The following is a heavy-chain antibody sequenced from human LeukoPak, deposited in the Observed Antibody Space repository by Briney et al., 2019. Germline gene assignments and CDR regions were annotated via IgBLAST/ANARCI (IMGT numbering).Heavy chain of an antibody. CDR2: ISYDGNNK. V-gene: IGHV3-30-3*01. D-gene: IGHD5-18*01. J-gene: IGHJ4*02. CDR3: ARVVDTAMVLPDY. Sequence: GGSLRLSCAASGFTFSDYALNWVRQAPGKGLEWVAIISYDGNNKYYANSVKGRFTISRDNSKNTLFLQMNSLRAEDTAVYYCARVVDTAMVLPDYWGQGTLVIVSS. CDR1: GFTFSDYA.